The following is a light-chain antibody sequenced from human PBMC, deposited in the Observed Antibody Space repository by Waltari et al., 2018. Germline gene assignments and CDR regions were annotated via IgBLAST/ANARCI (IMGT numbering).Light chain of an antibody. V-gene: IGLV2-14*03. CDR3: SSYTSSSTPV. CDR1: SSDVGGYNY. Sequence: QSALTQPASVSGSPGQSITISCTGTSSDVGGYNYVSWYQQHPGKAPKLMIYDVSTRPSGVANRFSGSKSGNTASLTSSGLQAEDEADYYCSSYTSSSTPVFGGGTKLTVL. J-gene: IGLJ2*01. CDR2: DVS.